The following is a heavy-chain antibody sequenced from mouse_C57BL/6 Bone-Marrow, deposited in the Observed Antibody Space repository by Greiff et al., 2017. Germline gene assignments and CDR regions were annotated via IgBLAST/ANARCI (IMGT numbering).Heavy chain of an antibody. J-gene: IGHJ2*01. CDR3: ARNPDY. V-gene: IGHV1-82*01. CDR1: GYAFSSSW. CDR2: IYPGDGDT. Sequence: QVQLQQSGPELVKPGASVKISCKASGYAFSSSWMNWVKQTPGKGLEWIGRIYPGDGDTNYNGKFKGKATLTADKSSSTAYMQLSSLTSEDAAVYFCARNPDYWGQGTTLTVSS.